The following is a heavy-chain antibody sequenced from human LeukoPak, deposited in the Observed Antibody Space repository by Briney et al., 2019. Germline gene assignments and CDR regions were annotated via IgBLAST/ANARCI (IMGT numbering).Heavy chain of an antibody. Sequence: GASVKVSCRASGYTFTGYYMHWVRQAPGQGLEWMGWINPNSGGTNYAQKFQGRVTMTRDTSISTAYMELSRLRSDDTAMYYCARYYGSGSYNDYWGQGTLVTVSS. CDR3: ARYYGSGSYNDY. CDR2: INPNSGGT. V-gene: IGHV1-2*02. CDR1: GYTFTGYY. D-gene: IGHD3-10*01. J-gene: IGHJ4*02.